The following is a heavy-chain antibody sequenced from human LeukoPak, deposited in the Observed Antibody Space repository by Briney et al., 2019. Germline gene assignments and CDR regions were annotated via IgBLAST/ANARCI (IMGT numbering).Heavy chain of an antibody. Sequence: PGGSLRLSCAASGFTFSSYWMHWVRQAPGKGLVWVSRIKSDGSTNYADSVKGRFTISRNNAKNTLSLQMNSLRAEDTGEYYCARAPSEIGGYYPEYFRHWGQGTLVTVSS. CDR3: ARAPSEIGGYYPEYFRH. D-gene: IGHD3-3*01. V-gene: IGHV3-74*01. J-gene: IGHJ1*01. CDR2: IKSDGST. CDR1: GFTFSSYW.